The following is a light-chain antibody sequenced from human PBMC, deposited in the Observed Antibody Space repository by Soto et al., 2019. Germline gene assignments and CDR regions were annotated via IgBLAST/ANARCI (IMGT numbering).Light chain of an antibody. CDR3: QSYASSLSGVVLGV. CDR1: SSNIGAGYD. CDR2: GNS. Sequence: QSVLTQPPSVSGAPGQRVTISCTGSSSNIGAGYDVHWYQQLPGTAPKLLIYGNSNRPSGVPDRFSGSKSGPSASLAITELQAEDEAYYYCQSYASSLSGVVLGVFGGGTKLTVL. J-gene: IGLJ2*01. V-gene: IGLV1-40*01.